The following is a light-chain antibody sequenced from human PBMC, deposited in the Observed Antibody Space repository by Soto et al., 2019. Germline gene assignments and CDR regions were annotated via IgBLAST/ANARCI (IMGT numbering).Light chain of an antibody. CDR1: SSDVGGYSY. CDR2: EVS. CDR3: SSYSSSTTLHV. Sequence: QSALTQPASVSGSPGQSITISCTGASSDVGGYSYVSWYQQHPGKAPKLMIYEVSHRPSEISNRFSGSKSGNTASLTISGLQAEDEADYYCSSYSSSTTLHVFGTGTKVTVL. V-gene: IGLV2-14*01. J-gene: IGLJ1*01.